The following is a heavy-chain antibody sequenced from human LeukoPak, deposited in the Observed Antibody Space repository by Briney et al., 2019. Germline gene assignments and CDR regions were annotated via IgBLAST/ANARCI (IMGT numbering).Heavy chain of an antibody. CDR3: ARDRLRDYGSGSYYFPNGY. V-gene: IGHV3-21*01. J-gene: IGHJ4*02. CDR1: GFTFSSYT. D-gene: IGHD3-10*01. CDR2: ISSSSSYI. Sequence: PGGSLRLSCAASGFTFSSYTMNWVRQAPGKGLEWVSSISSSSSYIYYADSVKGRFTISRDNAKNSLYLQMNSLRAEDTAVYYCARDRLRDYGSGSYYFPNGYWGQGTLVTVSS.